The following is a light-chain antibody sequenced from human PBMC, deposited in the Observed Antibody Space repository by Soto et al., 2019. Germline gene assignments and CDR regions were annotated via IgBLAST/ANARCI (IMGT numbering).Light chain of an antibody. J-gene: IGKJ2*01. CDR1: QSVSSSH. Sequence: DIVLTQSPATLSLFPGERATLSCKASQSVSSSHLAWYQQKVGQPPRLLLHDTSTRATGVPDRFSGSGSGTDFTLTISRLEPEDFAMYYCQQFGNSLYTFGQGTKLDIK. CDR3: QQFGNSLYT. V-gene: IGKV3-20*01. CDR2: DTS.